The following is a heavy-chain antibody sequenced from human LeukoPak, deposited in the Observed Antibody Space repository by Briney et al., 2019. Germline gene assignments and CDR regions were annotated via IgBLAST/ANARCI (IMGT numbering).Heavy chain of an antibody. J-gene: IGHJ4*02. CDR3: AKREELYSSSWFDY. CDR2: ISGSGGST. CDR1: GFTFSSYA. Sequence: QTGGSLRLSCAASGFTFSSYAMSWVRQAPGKGLEWVSAISGSGGSTYYADSVKGRFTISRDNSKNTLYLQMNSLRAEDTAVYYCAKREELYSSSWFDYWGQGTLVTVSS. D-gene: IGHD6-13*01. V-gene: IGHV3-23*01.